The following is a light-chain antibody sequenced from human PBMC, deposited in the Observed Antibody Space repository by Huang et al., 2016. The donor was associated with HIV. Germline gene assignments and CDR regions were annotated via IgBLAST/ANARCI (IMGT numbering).Light chain of an antibody. Sequence: EIVLTQSPATLSLSPGERATLPCRARQGVRSYLALYQQKPGQAPRLLFYEATNRATGIPAWFSGGGSGTDFTLTISNLQSEDFAVYYCQQRSAWPLTFGGGTKVEI. CDR3: QQRSAWPLT. V-gene: IGKV3-11*01. CDR1: QGVRSY. CDR2: EAT. J-gene: IGKJ4*01.